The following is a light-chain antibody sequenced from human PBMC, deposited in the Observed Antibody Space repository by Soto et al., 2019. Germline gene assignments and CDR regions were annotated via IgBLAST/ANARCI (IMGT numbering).Light chain of an antibody. Sequence: QSALTQPASVSGSPGQSITISCTGTSSDLGGYNYVSWYQQHPGKAPKLMIYDVSNRPSGVSNRFSGSKSGNTASLTISGLQPYDEADYYCSSYTSSSTYVFGPGTKLTVL. CDR1: SSDLGGYNY. V-gene: IGLV2-14*01. CDR2: DVS. J-gene: IGLJ1*01. CDR3: SSYTSSSTYV.